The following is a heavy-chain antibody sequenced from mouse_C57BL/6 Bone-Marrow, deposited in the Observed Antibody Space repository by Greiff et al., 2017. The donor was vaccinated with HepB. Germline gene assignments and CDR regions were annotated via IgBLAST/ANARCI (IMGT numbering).Heavy chain of an antibody. CDR3: TKGLAAFDV. J-gene: IGHJ1*03. CDR1: GFTFSSYA. V-gene: IGHV5-9-1*02. D-gene: IGHD1-3*01. Sequence: EVMLVESGEGLVKPGGSLKLSCAASGFTFSSYAMSWVRQTPEKRLEWVAYISSGGDYIYYADTVKGRFTISRDNARHTLYLQMISLKSEDTAMYYCTKGLAAFDVWGTGTTVTVSS. CDR2: ISSGGDYI.